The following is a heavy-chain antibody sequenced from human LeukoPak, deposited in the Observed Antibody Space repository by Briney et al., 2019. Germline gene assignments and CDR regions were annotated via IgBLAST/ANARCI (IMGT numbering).Heavy chain of an antibody. V-gene: IGHV3-30*02. CDR2: IRYDGSNK. Sequence: GGSLGLSCAASGFTFSSYGMHWVRQAPGKGLEWVAFIRYDGSNKYYADSVKGRFTISRDNSKNTLYLQMNSLRAGDTAVYYCAGGRGYYFDYWGQGTLVTVS. J-gene: IGHJ4*02. CDR3: AGGRGYYFDY. D-gene: IGHD3-22*01. CDR1: GFTFSSYG.